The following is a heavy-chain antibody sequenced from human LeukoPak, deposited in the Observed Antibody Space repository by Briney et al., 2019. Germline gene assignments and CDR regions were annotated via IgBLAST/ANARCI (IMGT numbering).Heavy chain of an antibody. CDR2: IKRDGSEK. CDR1: GFTFSSYW. J-gene: IGHJ6*03. Sequence: GGSLRFSCAAAGFTFSSYWMSWVRQAPGKGLEWVANIKRDGSEKYYVDSVKGRFTISRDNAKNSLYLQMNSLRAEDTAVYYCARDQSFGDPYYYYYYMDVWGKGTTVTVSS. D-gene: IGHD3-10*01. V-gene: IGHV3-7*01. CDR3: ARDQSFGDPYYYYYYMDV.